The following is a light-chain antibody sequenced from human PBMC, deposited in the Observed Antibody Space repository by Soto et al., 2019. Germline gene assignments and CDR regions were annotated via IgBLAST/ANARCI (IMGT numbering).Light chain of an antibody. V-gene: IGKV3-20*01. Sequence: EIVLTQSPGTLALSPGEGATLSCRASQSVSKYLAWYQQKPGQAPRLLIYGASSRATGIPDSFSRSGSGTDFTLTISRLEPEDLAVYYCQQYGGLPQTFGQGTKVEIK. CDR2: GAS. CDR1: QSVSKY. J-gene: IGKJ1*01. CDR3: QQYGGLPQT.